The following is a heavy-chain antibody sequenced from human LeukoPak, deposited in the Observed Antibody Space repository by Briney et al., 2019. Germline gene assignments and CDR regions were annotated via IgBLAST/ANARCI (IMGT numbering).Heavy chain of an antibody. J-gene: IGHJ4*02. CDR2: IYPGDSGT. CDR1: GYSFTSYW. D-gene: IGHD6-19*01. Sequence: GESLKISCKGSGYSFTSYWIGWVRQMPGKGLEWMGIIYPGDSGTRYSPSFQGQVTISADKSISTAYLQWSSLKASDTAMYYCARQYGSGSSISPDFDYWGQGTLVTVSS. V-gene: IGHV5-51*01. CDR3: ARQYGSGSSISPDFDY.